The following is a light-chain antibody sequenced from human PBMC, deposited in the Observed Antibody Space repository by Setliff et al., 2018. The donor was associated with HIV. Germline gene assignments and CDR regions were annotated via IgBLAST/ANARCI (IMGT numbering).Light chain of an antibody. CDR3: ISYTSSSTYV. CDR1: SSNIGTYDF. Sequence: QSVLTQPASVSGSPGQSITISCTGNSSNIGTYDFVSWYRQYPGKAPQLTIYEVNKRPSGVSNRFSGSKSGDTASLTISGLQAEDEADYHCISYTSSSTYVFGTGTKVTVL. V-gene: IGLV2-14*02. J-gene: IGLJ1*01. CDR2: EVN.